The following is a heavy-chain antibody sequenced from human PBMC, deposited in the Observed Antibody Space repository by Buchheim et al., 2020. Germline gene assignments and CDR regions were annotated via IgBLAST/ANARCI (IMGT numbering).Heavy chain of an antibody. CDR3: ARGRYCSTSSCYSYYYYYNMDV. CDR1: GFTFTNHA. J-gene: IGHJ6*02. V-gene: IGHV3-30-3*01. D-gene: IGHD2-2*01. CDR2: ISNDGSNK. Sequence: QVHLVESGGGVVQPGRSLRLSCAASGFTFTNHAMHWVRQAPGEGLEWVAVISNDGSNKYYADSVKGRFTISRDNSKKTVFLQMNSLRPEDTAVYFCARGRYCSTSSCYSYYYYYNMDVWGQGTT.